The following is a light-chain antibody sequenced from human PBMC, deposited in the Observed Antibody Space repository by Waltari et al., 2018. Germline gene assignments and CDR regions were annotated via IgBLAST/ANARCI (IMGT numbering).Light chain of an antibody. CDR2: GAS. Sequence: EIVLTQSPGTLSLSPGERGTLSCRASQSVSRFLAWYQQKPGQAPRLLIYGASTRATGIPDRFSGSGSGTDFSLTISRLEPEYFAVYYCQKYDRLPATFGQGTKVEIK. J-gene: IGKJ1*01. CDR1: QSVSRF. V-gene: IGKV3-20*01. CDR3: QKYDRLPAT.